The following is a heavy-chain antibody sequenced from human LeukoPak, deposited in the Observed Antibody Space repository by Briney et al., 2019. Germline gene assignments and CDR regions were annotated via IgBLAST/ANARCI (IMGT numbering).Heavy chain of an antibody. D-gene: IGHD3-9*01. CDR1: GFTFSGHA. J-gene: IGHJ4*02. V-gene: IGHV3-23*01. CDR2: IGDDVVST. CDR3: ARDSPLLTV. Sequence: GGSLRLSCAASGFTFSGHAMSWVRQAPGKGLEWVSAIGDDVVSTYYAESVKGRFTISRDNSKNTLYLQMNSLRAEDTATYYCARDSPLLTVWGQGTLVTVSS.